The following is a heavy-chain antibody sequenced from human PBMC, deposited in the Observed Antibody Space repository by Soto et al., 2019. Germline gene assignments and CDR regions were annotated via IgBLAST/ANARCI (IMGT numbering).Heavy chain of an antibody. CDR1: GFTISSNY. Sequence: EVQLVETGGGLIQPGGSLTLSCAASGFTISSNYMSWVRQTPGKGLQWVSVVYTGGSANYADSVKGRFTSSRDNSENTLSLQLNSLRAEDTAVYYGARVWGWHFDLWGRGTLVTVSS. J-gene: IGHJ2*01. CDR2: VYTGGSA. D-gene: IGHD7-27*01. V-gene: IGHV3-53*02. CDR3: ARVWGWHFDL.